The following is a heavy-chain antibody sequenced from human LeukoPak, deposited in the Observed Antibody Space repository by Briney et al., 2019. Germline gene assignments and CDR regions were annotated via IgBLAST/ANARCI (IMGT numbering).Heavy chain of an antibody. J-gene: IGHJ4*02. V-gene: IGHV3-30*03. Sequence: PGGSLRLSCAASGFTFSSYGMHWVRQAPGKGLEWVAVISYDGSNKYYADSVKGRFTISRDNSKNTLYLQMNSLRAEDTAVYYCARVRQWLAIFDYWGQGTLVTVSS. CDR2: ISYDGSNK. D-gene: IGHD6-19*01. CDR3: ARVRQWLAIFDY. CDR1: GFTFSSYG.